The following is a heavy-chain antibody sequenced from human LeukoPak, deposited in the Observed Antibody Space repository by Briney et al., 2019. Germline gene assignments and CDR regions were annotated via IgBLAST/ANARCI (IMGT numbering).Heavy chain of an antibody. CDR3: ARDRSDYALDY. D-gene: IGHD3-16*01. CDR2: IWYDGSNK. Sequence: GGSLRLSCAASGFTFSSYGMHRVRQAPGKRLERVAVIWYDGSNKYYADSVKGRFTISRDNSKNTLYLQMNSLRAEETAVYYCARDRSDYALDYWGQGTLVTVSS. J-gene: IGHJ4*02. V-gene: IGHV3-33*01. CDR1: GFTFSSYG.